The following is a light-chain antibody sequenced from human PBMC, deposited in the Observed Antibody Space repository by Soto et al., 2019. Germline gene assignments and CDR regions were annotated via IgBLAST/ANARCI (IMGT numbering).Light chain of an antibody. J-gene: IGLJ3*02. CDR3: VLLYGGAWV. V-gene: IGLV7-43*01. Sequence: QTVVTQEPSLTVSPGGTVTLTCALTTGAVTSGYYPNWFQRKPGQAFRTLIYRTSNKHSWTPARFSGSLLGGKAALTLSGVKPEDEADYYCVLLYGGAWVFGGGTKVTVL. CDR1: TGAVTSGYY. CDR2: RTS.